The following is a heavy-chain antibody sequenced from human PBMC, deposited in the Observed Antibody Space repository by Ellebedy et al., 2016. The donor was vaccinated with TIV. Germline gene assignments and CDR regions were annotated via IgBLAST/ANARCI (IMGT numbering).Heavy chain of an antibody. D-gene: IGHD3-22*01. J-gene: IGHJ6*03. CDR2: ISSSSSYI. Sequence: GESLKISXAASGFTFSSYSMNWVRQAPGKGLEWVSSISSSSSYIYYADSVKGRFTISRDNAKNSLYLQMNSLRAEDTAVYYCARGDYYDSSGYYRYYYYYYMDVWGKGTTVTVSS. CDR1: GFTFSSYS. V-gene: IGHV3-21*01. CDR3: ARGDYYDSSGYYRYYYYYYMDV.